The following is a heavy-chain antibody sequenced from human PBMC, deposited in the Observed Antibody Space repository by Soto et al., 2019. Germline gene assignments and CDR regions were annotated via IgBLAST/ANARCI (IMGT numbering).Heavy chain of an antibody. CDR1: GGSISSGTYY. CDR2: IFYDGST. V-gene: IGHV4-39*01. D-gene: IGHD1-26*01. Sequence: ETLSLTCTVSGGSISSGTYYWGWIRQPPGRGLEWIGSIFYDGSTYYNPSLKSRVTISADASKNQFSVKVSSVTATDTAVYYCARHADRGGYTRAFDIWGQGAMVT. J-gene: IGHJ3*02. CDR3: ARHADRGGYTRAFDI.